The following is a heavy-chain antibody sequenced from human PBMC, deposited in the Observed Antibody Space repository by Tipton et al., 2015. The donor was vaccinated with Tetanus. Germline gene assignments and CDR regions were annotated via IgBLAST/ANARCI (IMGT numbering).Heavy chain of an antibody. CDR1: GDTFSNYA. V-gene: IGHV1-69*06. Sequence: QSGPEVKKPGSSVKVSCKASGDTFSNYAISWVRQAPGQGLEWMGGIIPIFGTPYYAQNFQGRVSIAAGTSTNTAYMILYSLPSDDTAIYYCARGHDLGAPLDYWGQGTLVTVSS. D-gene: IGHD1-26*01. CDR3: ARGHDLGAPLDY. J-gene: IGHJ4*02. CDR2: IIPIFGTP.